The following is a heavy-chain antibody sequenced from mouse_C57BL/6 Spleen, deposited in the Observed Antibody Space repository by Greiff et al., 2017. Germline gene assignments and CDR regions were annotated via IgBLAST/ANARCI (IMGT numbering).Heavy chain of an antibody. J-gene: IGHJ2*01. CDR2: INPGSGGT. CDR3: ARDTTVGFDY. Sequence: QVQLQQSGAELVRPGTSVKVSCKASGYAFTNYLIEWVKQRPGQGLEWIGVINPGSGGTNYNEKFKGKATLTADKSSSTAYMQLSSLTSEDSAVYFCARDTTVGFDYWGQGTTRTVSS. D-gene: IGHD1-1*01. CDR1: GYAFTNYL. V-gene: IGHV1-54*01.